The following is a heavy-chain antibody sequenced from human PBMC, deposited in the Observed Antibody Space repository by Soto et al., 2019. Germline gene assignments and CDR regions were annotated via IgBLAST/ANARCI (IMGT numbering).Heavy chain of an antibody. CDR1: GFTFGDYA. CDR2: IRRNAYGGTT. CDR3: TRASSLDFDF. Sequence: GGSLRLSCTTSGFTFGDYALSWVRQAPGKGLEWVGFIRRNAYGGTTDYAASVKGGFTISRDDSKSIAYLQMNSLRTEDTALYYCTRASSLDFDFWGQGTLVTVSS. V-gene: IGHV3-49*04. J-gene: IGHJ4*02. D-gene: IGHD3-16*01.